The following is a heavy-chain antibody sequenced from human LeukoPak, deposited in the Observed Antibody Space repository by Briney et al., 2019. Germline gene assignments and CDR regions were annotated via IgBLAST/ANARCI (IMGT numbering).Heavy chain of an antibody. CDR3: TRGATGPEY. CDR1: GYSITSGYY. J-gene: IGHJ4*02. Sequence: SETLSLTCVVSGYSITSGYYWGWVRQPPGKGLEWIASMYHSGSTFYNPSLKSRVTISVDTSKNQFSLKLNSVTAADTAVYYCTRGATGPEYWGQGTLVTASS. V-gene: IGHV4-38-2*01. D-gene: IGHD1-1*01. CDR2: MYHSGST.